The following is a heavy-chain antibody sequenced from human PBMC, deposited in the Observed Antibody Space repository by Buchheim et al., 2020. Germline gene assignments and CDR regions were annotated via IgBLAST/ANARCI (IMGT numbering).Heavy chain of an antibody. CDR1: GYTFTSYY. CDR3: ASPKYDFWSAMWDYYGMDV. D-gene: IGHD3-3*01. Sequence: QVQLVQSGAEVKKPGASVKVSCKASGYTFTSYYMHWVRQAPGQGLEWMGIINPSGGSTSYAQKFQGRVTMTRDTSTSTVYLELSSLRSEDTAVYYCASPKYDFWSAMWDYYGMDVWGQGTT. CDR2: INPSGGST. J-gene: IGHJ6*02. V-gene: IGHV1-46*03.